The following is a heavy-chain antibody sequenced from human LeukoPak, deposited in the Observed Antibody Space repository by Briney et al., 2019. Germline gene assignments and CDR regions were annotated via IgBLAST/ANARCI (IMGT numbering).Heavy chain of an antibody. CDR1: GYTFTSYA. D-gene: IGHD1-26*01. V-gene: IGHV1-3*01. J-gene: IGHJ4*02. CDR3: AYSRGVYRIVGATPLDY. Sequence: ASVKVSCKASGYTFTSYAMHWVRQAPGQRLEWMGWINAGNGNTKYSQKFQGRVTMTTDTSTSTAYMELRSLRSDDTAVYYCAYSRGVYRIVGATPLDYWGQGTLVTVSS. CDR2: INAGNGNT.